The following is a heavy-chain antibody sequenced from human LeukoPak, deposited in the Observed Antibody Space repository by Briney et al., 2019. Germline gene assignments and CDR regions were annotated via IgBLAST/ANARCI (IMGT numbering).Heavy chain of an antibody. Sequence: GGSLRLSCAASGFPFSSYAMRWVRQAPGKGLECVSVISGSGSSKYYADSVKGRFTFSRDNSKNTLYLQMNSLRAEDTAVYFFAKTVRGHSSSAFDIWGQGTMVTVSS. J-gene: IGHJ3*02. CDR2: ISGSGSSK. CDR3: AKTVRGHSSSAFDI. CDR1: GFPFSSYA. V-gene: IGHV3-23*01. D-gene: IGHD3-10*01.